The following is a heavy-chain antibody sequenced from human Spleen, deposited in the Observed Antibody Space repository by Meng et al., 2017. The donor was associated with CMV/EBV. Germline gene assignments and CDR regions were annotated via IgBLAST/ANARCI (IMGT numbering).Heavy chain of an antibody. V-gene: IGHV3-21*01. CDR1: GFTFSSYS. D-gene: IGHD3-16*02. Sequence: ETLSLTCAASGFTFSSYSMNWVRQAPGKGLEWVSSISSSSSYIYYADSVKGRFTISRDNAKNSLYLQMNSLRAEDTAVYYCAREGVIPNWFDPWGQGTLVTVSS. CDR3: AREGVIPNWFDP. J-gene: IGHJ5*02. CDR2: ISSSSSYI.